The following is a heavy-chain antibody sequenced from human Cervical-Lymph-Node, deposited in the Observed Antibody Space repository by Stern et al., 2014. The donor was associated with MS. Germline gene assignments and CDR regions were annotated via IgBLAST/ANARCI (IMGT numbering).Heavy chain of an antibody. CDR1: GFTFRDYY. CDR2: MSGSAGTI. D-gene: IGHD5-12*01. Sequence: VQLVESGGGLVKPGGSLRLPCAASGFTFRDYYMSLLRQAPGKGLEWVSYMSGSAGTIYYADSVKGRFTIPRDKPKNSRFVQWNSLRAEDTAFYYCARNSGNENLDYWGQGTLVTVSS. CDR3: ARNSGNENLDY. J-gene: IGHJ4*02. V-gene: IGHV3-11*01.